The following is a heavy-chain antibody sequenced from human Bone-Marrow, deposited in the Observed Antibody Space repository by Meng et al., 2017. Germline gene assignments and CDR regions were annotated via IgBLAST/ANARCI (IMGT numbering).Heavy chain of an antibody. CDR2: INHSGST. CDR1: GGSFSGYY. V-gene: IGHV4-34*01. CDR3: AREARYSVTYGGDY. Sequence: SETLSLTCAVYGGSFSGYYWSWIRQPPGKGLEWIGEINHSGSTNYNPSLQSRVTMSVDRSMNQFSLKLSSVTAADTAVYYCAREARYSVTYGGDYWGQGTLVTGAS. D-gene: IGHD5/OR15-5a*01. J-gene: IGHJ4*02.